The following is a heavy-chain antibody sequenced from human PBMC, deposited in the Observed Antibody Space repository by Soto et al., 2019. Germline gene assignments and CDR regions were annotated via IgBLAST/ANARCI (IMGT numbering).Heavy chain of an antibody. CDR1: VFTFSSFA. J-gene: IGHJ4*02. CDR2: ISYDGSNK. D-gene: IGHD4-17*01. Sequence: PGGSLRLSCAASVFTFSSFAMHWVLRAPGKGLEWVAVISYDGSNKYYADSVKGRFTISRDNSKNTLYLQMNSLRAEDTAVYYCARTFTVTTSGRDYWGQGTLVTVSS. CDR3: ARTFTVTTSGRDY. V-gene: IGHV3-30-3*01.